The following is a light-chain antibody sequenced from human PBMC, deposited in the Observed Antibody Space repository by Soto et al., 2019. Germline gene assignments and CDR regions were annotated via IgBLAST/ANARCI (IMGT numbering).Light chain of an antibody. CDR1: SSNIGNNY. CDR3: ETWDSSLSAVV. V-gene: IGLV1-51*01. J-gene: IGLJ2*01. Sequence: QSVLTQPTSVSAAPGQTVTISCSGSSSNIGNNYVSWYQQLPGTAPKLLIYDNNKRPSGIPDRFSGSKSGTSATLGITGLQTGDEADYYCETWDSSLSAVVFGGGTKVTVL. CDR2: DNN.